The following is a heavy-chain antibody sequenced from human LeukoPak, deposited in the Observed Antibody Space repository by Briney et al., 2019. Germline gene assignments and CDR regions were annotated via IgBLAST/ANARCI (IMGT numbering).Heavy chain of an antibody. Sequence: SVKVSCKASGGTFSSYAISWVRQAPGQGLEWMGGIIPIFGTANYAQKFQGRVTITTDESTSTAYMELSSLRSEDTAVYYCARGPNTYSSSSGYWGQRTLVTVSS. J-gene: IGHJ4*02. CDR3: ARGPNTYSSSSGY. V-gene: IGHV1-69*05. CDR2: IIPIFGTA. D-gene: IGHD6-13*01. CDR1: GGTFSSYA.